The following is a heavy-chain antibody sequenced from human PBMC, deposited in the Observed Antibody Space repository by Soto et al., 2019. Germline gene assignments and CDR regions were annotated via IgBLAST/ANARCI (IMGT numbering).Heavy chain of an antibody. V-gene: IGHV5-51*01. D-gene: IGHD4-17*01. CDR2: IYPDDSDT. CDR1: GYRFTSYW. J-gene: IGHJ6*02. CDR3: ARVTTVVTPVDYYYYGMDV. Sequence: PGESLKISWKGSGYRFTSYWIGWVRQMPGKALEWMGIIYPDDSDTRYSPSFQGQVTISADKSISTAYLQWSSLKASDTAMYYCARVTTVVTPVDYYYYGMDVWRQGTTVTV.